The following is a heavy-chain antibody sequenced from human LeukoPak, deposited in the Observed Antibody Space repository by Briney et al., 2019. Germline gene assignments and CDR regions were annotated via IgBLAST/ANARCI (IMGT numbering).Heavy chain of an antibody. D-gene: IGHD2-8*02. CDR1: GFTFSSYW. CDR3: ARAGVVFATFDY. CDR2: IKQDGSER. J-gene: IGHJ4*02. V-gene: IGHV3-7*01. Sequence: PGGSLRLSCAASGFTFSSYWMTWVRQAPGKGLEWVANIKQDGSERYYVDSVKGRFTISRDNAKNSLFLQMNSLRAEDTAVYYCARAGVVFATFDYWGQGTLVTVSS.